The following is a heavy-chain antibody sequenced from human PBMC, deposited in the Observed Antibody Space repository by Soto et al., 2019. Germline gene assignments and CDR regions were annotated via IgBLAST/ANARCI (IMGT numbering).Heavy chain of an antibody. J-gene: IGHJ1*01. CDR3: AILPRRYVDVRANISGY. CDR2: IDPSDSYT. CDR1: GYSFSSFW. V-gene: IGHV5-10-1*01. D-gene: IGHD3-10*02. Sequence: GESLRISWEASGYSFSSFWITWVRQMPGNGLEWMGRIDPSDSYTNYNPSFQGHVTMSVDKSISTAYLQWNSLRASDTAVYYCAILPRRYVDVRANISGYWGQGTLVSVSS.